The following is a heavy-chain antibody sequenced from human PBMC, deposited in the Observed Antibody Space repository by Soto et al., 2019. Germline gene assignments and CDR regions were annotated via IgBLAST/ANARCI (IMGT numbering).Heavy chain of an antibody. CDR1: GFTFSSHS. J-gene: IGHJ4*02. CDR2: ISIDSSDI. V-gene: IGHV3-21*04. CDR3: ARNLGYCSSTSCLTFDY. D-gene: IGHD2-2*01. Sequence: LRLSCAASGFTFSSHSMNWVRQAPGKGLEWVSSISIDSSDIFYADSVKGRFTITRDNAKNSLYLQMNSLRAEDTALYYCARNLGYCSSTSCLTFDYWGQGTLVTVSS.